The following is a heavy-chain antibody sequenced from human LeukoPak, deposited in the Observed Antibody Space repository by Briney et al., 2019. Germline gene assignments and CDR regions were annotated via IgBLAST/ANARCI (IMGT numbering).Heavy chain of an antibody. V-gene: IGHV3-48*03. CDR3: ASQYYYDTSGYDAFDI. D-gene: IGHD3-22*01. CDR1: GFTFSSYE. J-gene: IGHJ3*02. CDR2: ISRGGSSI. Sequence: PGGSLRLSCAASGFTFSSYELNWGRQTPRKGLEWVSYISRGGSSIYYADSVKGRFTISRDNAKNSLCLQMNSLRAEDPAVYYCASQYYYDTSGYDAFDIWGQGTMVTVSS.